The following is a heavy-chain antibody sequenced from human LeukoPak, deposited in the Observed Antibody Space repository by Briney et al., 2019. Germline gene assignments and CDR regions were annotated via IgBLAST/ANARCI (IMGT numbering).Heavy chain of an antibody. D-gene: IGHD1-7*01. CDR1: GFTFSRYW. J-gene: IGHJ4*02. CDR2: IRSKGYGGAT. V-gene: IGHV3-49*04. Sequence: PGGSLRLSCVASGFTFSRYWMHWVRQAPGKGLEWVGFIRSKGYGGATEYAASVKGRFTISRDDSKSIAYLQMNSLKTEDTAVYYCTRGRLELNYWGQGTLVTVSS. CDR3: TRGRLELNY.